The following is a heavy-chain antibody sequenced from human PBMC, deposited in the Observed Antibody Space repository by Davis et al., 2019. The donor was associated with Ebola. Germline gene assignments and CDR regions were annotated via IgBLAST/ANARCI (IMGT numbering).Heavy chain of an antibody. CDR1: GFTFSTYS. V-gene: IGHV3-23*03. D-gene: IGHD3-10*01. J-gene: IGHJ4*02. CDR2: IYSGAGGST. CDR3: ASRTYGSGSY. Sequence: GESLKISCAASGFTFSTYSMNWIRQAPGKGLEWVSIIYSGAGGSTYYADSVKGRFTISRDNSRSTLYLQMNSLRADDTAVYYCASRTYGSGSYWGQGTLVTVSS.